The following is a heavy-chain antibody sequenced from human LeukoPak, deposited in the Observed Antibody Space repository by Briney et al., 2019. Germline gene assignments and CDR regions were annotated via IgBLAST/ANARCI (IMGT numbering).Heavy chain of an antibody. Sequence: PSETLCLTCTVSGASISDYYWSWIRQPPGKGLEWIGYIYYSGNTNYNPSLKSRATMSVDTSKSQFSLKLTSVTAADTAVFYCAREKIDGDHRGIFDYWGQGTLVTVSS. CDR1: GASISDYY. J-gene: IGHJ4*02. CDR3: AREKIDGDHRGIFDY. D-gene: IGHD3-10*01. V-gene: IGHV4-59*12. CDR2: IYYSGNT.